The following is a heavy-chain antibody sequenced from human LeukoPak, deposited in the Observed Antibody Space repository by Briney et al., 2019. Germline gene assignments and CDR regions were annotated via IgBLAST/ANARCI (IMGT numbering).Heavy chain of an antibody. CDR1: GFTVSSNY. CDR3: ASGRYGSGSYGDY. Sequence: PGGSLRLSCAASGFTVSSNYMSSVRPAPGKGLGWVSVIYSGGSTYYADSVKGRFTISIDNSKNTLYLQMNSLRAEDTAVYYCASGRYGSGSYGDYWGQGTLVTVSS. V-gene: IGHV3-53*01. J-gene: IGHJ4*02. CDR2: IYSGGST. D-gene: IGHD3-10*01.